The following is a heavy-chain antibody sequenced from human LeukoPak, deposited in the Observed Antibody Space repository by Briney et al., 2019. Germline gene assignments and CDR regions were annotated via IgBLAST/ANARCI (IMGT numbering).Heavy chain of an antibody. CDR1: GFTFSSYG. J-gene: IGHJ4*02. V-gene: IGHV3-33*01. D-gene: IGHD1-1*01. CDR2: IWYDGSNK. CDR3: ARVNINNWHSCDY. Sequence: GGSLRLSCAASGFTFSSYGMHWVRQAPGKGLEWVTVIWYDGSNKFYADSVKGRFTISRDNSKNTLYLQMNSLRAEDTAVYYCARVNINNWHSCDYWGQGTLVTVSS.